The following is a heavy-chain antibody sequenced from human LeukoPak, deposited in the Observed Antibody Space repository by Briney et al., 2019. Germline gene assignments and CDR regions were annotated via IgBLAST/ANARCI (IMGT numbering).Heavy chain of an antibody. CDR1: GFTFSSYW. V-gene: IGHV3-7*01. CDR3: AREGYYDFWSGYFGSSRDYYYYMDV. J-gene: IGHJ6*03. Sequence: GGSLRLSCAASGFTFSSYWMSWVRQAPGKGLEWVANIKQDGSEKYYVDSVKGRFTITRDNAKNSLYLQMNSLRAEDTAVYYCAREGYYDFWSGYFGSSRDYYYYMDVWGKGTTVTVSS. CDR2: IKQDGSEK. D-gene: IGHD3-3*01.